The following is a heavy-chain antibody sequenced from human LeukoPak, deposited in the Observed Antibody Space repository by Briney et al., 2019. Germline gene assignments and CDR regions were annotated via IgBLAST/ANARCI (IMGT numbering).Heavy chain of an antibody. Sequence: ASVKVSCKASGGTFSSYAISWVRQAPGQGLEWMGRIIPILGIANYAQKFQGRATITADKSTSTAYMELSSLRSEDTAVCYCAKWLTGDYYYYYGMDVWGQGTTVTVSS. CDR2: IIPILGIA. D-gene: IGHD6-19*01. J-gene: IGHJ6*02. CDR1: GGTFSSYA. CDR3: AKWLTGDYYYYYGMDV. V-gene: IGHV1-69*04.